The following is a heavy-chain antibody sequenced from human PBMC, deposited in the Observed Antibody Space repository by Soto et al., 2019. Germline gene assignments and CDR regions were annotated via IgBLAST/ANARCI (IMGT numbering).Heavy chain of an antibody. CDR3: ARGYYDSSGYYGDYYYYGMDV. V-gene: IGHV1-69*04. CDR1: GYTFTSYA. D-gene: IGHD3-22*01. J-gene: IGHJ6*02. CDR2: IIPILGIA. Sequence: GASVKVSCKASGYTFTSYAMNWVRQAPGQGLEWMGRIIPILGIANYAQKFQGRVTITADKSTSTAYMELSSLRSEDTAVYYCARGYYDSSGYYGDYYYYGMDVWGQGTTVTVSS.